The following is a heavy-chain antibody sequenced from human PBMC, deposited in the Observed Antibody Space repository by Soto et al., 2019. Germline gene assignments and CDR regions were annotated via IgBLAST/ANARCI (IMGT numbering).Heavy chain of an antibody. D-gene: IGHD3-9*01. CDR3: ARPGSGYDVLTGRYFYYFHAVDI. J-gene: IGHJ6*02. Sequence: QVQLVESGGGVVQPGSSLRLSCAVSGFIFNTYAMHWVRQAPGKGLEWVAVISHDGNNKYYADSVKGRFTISRDNSKNTVQLQMSSLRREDPAVYFCARPGSGYDVLTGRYFYYFHAVDIWGPGTTVTVS. CDR1: GFIFNTYA. CDR2: ISHDGNNK. V-gene: IGHV3-30-3*01.